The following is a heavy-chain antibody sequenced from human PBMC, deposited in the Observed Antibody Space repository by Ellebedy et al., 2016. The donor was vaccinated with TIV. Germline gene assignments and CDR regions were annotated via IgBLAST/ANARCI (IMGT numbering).Heavy chain of an antibody. D-gene: IGHD5-18*01. J-gene: IGHJ6*02. CDR1: GYTFTGSY. V-gene: IGHV1-2*02. CDR3: ARDLLGFVGDTYGRSSFGMDV. Sequence: AASVKVSCKASGYTFTGSYMHWVRQAPGQGLEWMGWINPNSGGTNYAQKFQGRVTITRDTSASTAYMELSSLRSEDTAVYYCARDLLGFVGDTYGRSSFGMDVWGQGTTVTVSS. CDR2: INPNSGGT.